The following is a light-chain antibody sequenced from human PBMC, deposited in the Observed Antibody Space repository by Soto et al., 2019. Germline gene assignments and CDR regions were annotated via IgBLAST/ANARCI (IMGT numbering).Light chain of an antibody. V-gene: IGKV1-12*01. Sequence: DIQMTRSPSSLSASVGARFTGTCRASRDIGDRLAWFRHKPGKAPQLLIQTASTLVRETPSRFSGSGSGTDFLLTINNLQPEDFATYYCLQASTFPRTFGQGTKVDIK. CDR1: RDIGDR. CDR2: TAS. CDR3: LQASTFPRT. J-gene: IGKJ1*01.